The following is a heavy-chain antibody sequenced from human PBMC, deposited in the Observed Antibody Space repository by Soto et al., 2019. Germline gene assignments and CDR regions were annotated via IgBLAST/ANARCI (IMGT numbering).Heavy chain of an antibody. J-gene: IGHJ4*02. CDR1: GGCISSVDYS. CDR2: IYNHGHT. V-gene: IGHV4-30-4*01. CDR3: ARGISPELAWSGYFPGHYFDN. Sequence: QVQLQESGPGLVKPSQTLSLTCTAPGGCISSVDYSWTWLRQPPGKGLEWVADIYNHGHTYQASSHKSRLAVSVDTSKSQFSLRLSSVTAADTAVYYSARGISPELAWSGYFPGHYFDNWGLGPLVTVSS. D-gene: IGHD3-3*01.